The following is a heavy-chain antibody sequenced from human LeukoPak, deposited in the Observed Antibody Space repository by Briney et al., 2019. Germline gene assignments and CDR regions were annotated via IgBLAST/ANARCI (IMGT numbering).Heavy chain of an antibody. CDR1: GFTFSSYW. V-gene: IGHV3-74*01. J-gene: IGHJ4*02. CDR3: ARESGAAAPGL. Sequence: PGGSLRLSCAASGFTFSSYWMYWVRQAPGKGLVWVSRIETDGSSTGYADSVKGRFTISRDNAKNTLYLQMNSLRAEDTAVYYCARESGAAAPGLWGQGTLVTVSS. D-gene: IGHD6-13*01. CDR2: IETDGSST.